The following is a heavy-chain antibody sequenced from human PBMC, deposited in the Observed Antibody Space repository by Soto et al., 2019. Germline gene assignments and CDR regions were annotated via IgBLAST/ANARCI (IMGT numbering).Heavy chain of an antibody. Sequence: EVQLVESGGGLVQPGRSLRLSCVVSGFSFNRYAMNWVRQAPGKGLEWISYIGVSSGSEYYAPSVRGRFTVARDNARISLYLQMDSLRAEDTAVYYCAREQLDCGGDCFVFWGQGTLVTVSS. V-gene: IGHV3-48*03. CDR3: AREQLDCGGDCFVF. D-gene: IGHD2-21*02. CDR2: IGVSSGSE. J-gene: IGHJ4*02. CDR1: GFSFNRYA.